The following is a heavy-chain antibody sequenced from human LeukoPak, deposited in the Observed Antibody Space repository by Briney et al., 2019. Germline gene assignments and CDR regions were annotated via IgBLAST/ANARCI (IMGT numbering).Heavy chain of an antibody. CDR1: GYTFTSYG. CDR3: AIHAPYCSGGSCSPESVDY. J-gene: IGHJ4*02. V-gene: IGHV1-18*01. Sequence: ASAKVSCKASGYTFTSYGISWVRQAPGQGLEWMGWISAYNGNTNYAQKLQGRVTMTTDTSTSTAYMELRSLRSDDTAVYYCAIHAPYCSGGSCSPESVDYWGQGTLVTVSS. D-gene: IGHD2-15*01. CDR2: ISAYNGNT.